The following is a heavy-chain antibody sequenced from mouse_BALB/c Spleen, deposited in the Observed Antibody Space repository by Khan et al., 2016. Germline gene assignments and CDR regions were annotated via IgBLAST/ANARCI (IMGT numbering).Heavy chain of an antibody. Sequence: QVQLQQSGTELPRPGASVKLSCKASGYTFTDYYLHWVKQRTGQGLEWIGEIFPGSGSTYYNEKFKGKASLTADTSSSTAYMQLSSLTSEDSAVYFCAMSYYGYFAMDYWGHGASVTVSS. CDR2: IFPGSGST. D-gene: IGHD1-2*01. CDR1: GYTFTDYY. J-gene: IGHJ4*01. CDR3: AMSYYGYFAMDY. V-gene: IGHV1-77*01.